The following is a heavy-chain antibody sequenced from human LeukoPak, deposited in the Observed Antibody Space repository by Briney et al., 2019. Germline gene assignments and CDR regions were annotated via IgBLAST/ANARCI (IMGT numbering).Heavy chain of an antibody. D-gene: IGHD3-16*01. Sequence: PSQTLSLTCTVSGGSISSGGYYWSWIRQPPGKGLEWIGYIYHSGSTYYNPSLKSRVTISVDRSKNQFSLKLSSVTAADTAVYYCARGDHYDYVWGTGTHYHYWGQGTLVTVSS. V-gene: IGHV4-30-2*01. J-gene: IGHJ4*02. CDR3: ARGDHYDYVWGTGTHYHY. CDR1: GGSISSGGYY. CDR2: IYHSGST.